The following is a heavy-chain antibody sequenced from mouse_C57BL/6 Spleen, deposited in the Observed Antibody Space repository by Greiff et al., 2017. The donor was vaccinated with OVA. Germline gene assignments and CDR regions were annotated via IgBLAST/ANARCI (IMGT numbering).Heavy chain of an antibody. CDR1: GYAFSSSW. CDR3: ARDYDYPFAY. Sequence: QVQLKESGPELVKPGASVKISCKASGYAFSSSWMNWVKQRPGKGLEWIGRIYPGDGDTNYNGKFKGKATLTADKSSSTAYMQLSSLTSEDSAVYFCARDYDYPFAYWGQGTLVTVSA. D-gene: IGHD2-4*01. J-gene: IGHJ3*01. V-gene: IGHV1-82*01. CDR2: IYPGDGDT.